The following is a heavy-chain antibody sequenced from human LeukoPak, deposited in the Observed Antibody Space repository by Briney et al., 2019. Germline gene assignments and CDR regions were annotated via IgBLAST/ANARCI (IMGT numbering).Heavy chain of an antibody. V-gene: IGHV3-7*01. D-gene: IGHD6-19*01. Sequence: GGSLRLSCAASGFTFSNYAMNWVRQAPGKGLEWVANIKQDGSEKYYVDSVKGRFTISRDNAKNSLYLQMNSLRAEDTAVYYCARVDSSGWYRDYWGQGTLVTVSS. CDR1: GFTFSNYA. CDR2: IKQDGSEK. CDR3: ARVDSSGWYRDY. J-gene: IGHJ4*02.